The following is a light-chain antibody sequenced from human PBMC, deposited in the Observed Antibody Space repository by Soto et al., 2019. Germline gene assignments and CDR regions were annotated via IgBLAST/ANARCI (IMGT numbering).Light chain of an antibody. CDR2: EVS. Sequence: QSVLTQPASVSGSPGQSITISCTGTSGDIGSYNRVSWYQQHPGKAPKLMIFEVSNRPSGVSNRFSGSKSGNTASLTISGLQAEDEAEYYCSSYTGSSINTVVFGGGTKLTVL. CDR1: SGDIGSYNR. CDR3: SSYTGSSINTVV. V-gene: IGLV2-14*01. J-gene: IGLJ2*01.